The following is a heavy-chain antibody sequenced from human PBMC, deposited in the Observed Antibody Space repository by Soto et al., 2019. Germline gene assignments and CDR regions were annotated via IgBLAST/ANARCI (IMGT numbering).Heavy chain of an antibody. Sequence: GASVKVSCKASGYTFTGYYMHWVRQAPGQGLEWMGWINPNSGGTNYAQKFQGWVTMTRDTSISTAYMELSRLRSDDTAVYYCARATIFGVVITPLGYWGQGTLVNVSS. CDR1: GYTFTGYY. CDR2: INPNSGGT. J-gene: IGHJ4*02. V-gene: IGHV1-2*04. D-gene: IGHD3-3*01. CDR3: ARATIFGVVITPLGY.